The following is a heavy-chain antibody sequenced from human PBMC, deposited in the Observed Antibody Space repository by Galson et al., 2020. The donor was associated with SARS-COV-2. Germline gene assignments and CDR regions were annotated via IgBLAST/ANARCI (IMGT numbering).Heavy chain of an antibody. Sequence: GESLKISCAASGFTVSSNYMSWVRQAPGKGLEWVSVIYSGGSTYYADSVKGRFTISRDNSKNTLYLQMNSLRAEDTAVYYCARDGYYDSSGYYEGYFQHWGQGTLVTVSS. J-gene: IGHJ1*01. CDR3: ARDGYYDSSGYYEGYFQH. V-gene: IGHV3-53*01. D-gene: IGHD3-22*01. CDR1: GFTVSSNY. CDR2: IYSGGST.